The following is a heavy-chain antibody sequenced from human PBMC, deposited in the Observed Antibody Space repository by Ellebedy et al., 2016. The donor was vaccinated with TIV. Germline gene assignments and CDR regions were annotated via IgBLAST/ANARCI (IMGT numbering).Heavy chain of an antibody. CDR3: ARHGPQWFDAFDL. CDR2: LHPSGTP. V-gene: IGHV4-4*07. J-gene: IGHJ3*01. Sequence: SETLSLTCAVSGVSITSHFWTWIRQPAGGGLEWIGRLHPSGTPNYNLSLKSRVIMSRDTSKAQFSLKLSSVAAADTAVYYCARHGPQWFDAFDLWGQGTLVTVSS. D-gene: IGHD3-22*01. CDR1: GVSITSHF.